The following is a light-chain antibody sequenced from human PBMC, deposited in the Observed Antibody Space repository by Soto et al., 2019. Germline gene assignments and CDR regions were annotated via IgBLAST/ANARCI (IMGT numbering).Light chain of an antibody. CDR2: GAS. V-gene: IGKV3-20*01. J-gene: IGKJ1*01. Sequence: EIVLSHFPGTLSLSPGERATLSCRASQSVSNNYLAWYQQKPGQAPRLVIFGASNRATGIPDRFSASGSGTEFTLTISRLEPEDVAVYYCPQYATSPLTFGHGTKVDIK. CDR1: QSVSNNY. CDR3: PQYATSPLT.